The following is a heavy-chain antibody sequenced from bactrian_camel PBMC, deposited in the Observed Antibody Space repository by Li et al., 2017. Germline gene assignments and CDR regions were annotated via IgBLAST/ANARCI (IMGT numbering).Heavy chain of an antibody. CDR1: GITTDEAD. D-gene: IGHD4*01. CDR3: AAGTVKGVWFRASDYSY. CDR2: IGRGGP. Sequence: QVQLVESGGGSVQAGGSLRLSCTASGITTDEADMGWYRQAPGKEREGVARIGRGGPYYADSVKGRFTISQDNAKNTLYLQMNTLKREDTAVYYCAAGTVKGVWFRASDYSYWGQGTQVTVS. J-gene: IGHJ4*01. V-gene: IGHV3S63*01.